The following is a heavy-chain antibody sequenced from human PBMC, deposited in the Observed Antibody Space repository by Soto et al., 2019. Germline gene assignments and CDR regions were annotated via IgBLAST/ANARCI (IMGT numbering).Heavy chain of an antibody. CDR1: GGTFSSYA. V-gene: IGHV1-69*01. J-gene: IGHJ6*02. CDR2: IIPIFGTA. D-gene: IGHD3-3*01. Sequence: QVQLVQSGAEVKKPGSSVKVSCKASGGTFSSYAISWVRQAPGQGLEWMGGIIPIFGTANYAQKFQGRVTITADESTSTAYMELSSLRYEDTAVYYCARGGRIFGVVTKGMDVWGQGTTVTVSS. CDR3: ARGGRIFGVVTKGMDV.